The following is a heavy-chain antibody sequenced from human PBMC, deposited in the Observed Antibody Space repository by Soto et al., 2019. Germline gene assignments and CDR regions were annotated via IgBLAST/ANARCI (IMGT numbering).Heavy chain of an antibody. V-gene: IGHV1-69*01. J-gene: IGHJ6*02. CDR2: IIPIFGTA. Sequence: QVQLVQSGAEVKKPGSSVKVSCKASGGTFSSYAISWVRQAPGQGLEWMGGIIPIFGTANYAQKFQGRVTITADESTSTAHMELSSLRSEDTAVYYCARPSYSSGWNDYYGMDVWGQGTTVTVSS. D-gene: IGHD6-19*01. CDR1: GGTFSSYA. CDR3: ARPSYSSGWNDYYGMDV.